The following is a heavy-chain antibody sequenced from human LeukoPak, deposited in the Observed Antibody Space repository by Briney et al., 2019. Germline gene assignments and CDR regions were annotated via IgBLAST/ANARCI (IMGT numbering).Heavy chain of an antibody. CDR1: GYTLTGLS. CDR2: FDPEDAET. CDR3: AIEGSKSRYFDWLQT. Sequence: ASVKVSCKVSGYTLTGLSMHWVRRGPGKGLEWMGGFDPEDAETIYAQKFQGRVTLTEDTSTDTAYMELSSLRSEDTAVYYCAIEGSKSRYFDWLQTWGQGTLVTVSS. V-gene: IGHV1-24*01. D-gene: IGHD3-9*01. J-gene: IGHJ5*02.